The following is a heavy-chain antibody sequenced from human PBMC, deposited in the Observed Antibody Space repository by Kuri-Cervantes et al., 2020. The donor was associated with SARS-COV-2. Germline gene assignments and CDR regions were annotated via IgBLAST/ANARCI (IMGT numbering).Heavy chain of an antibody. CDR1: GYTFTSYD. CDR3: ARGAARPFYYYYYGMDV. D-gene: IGHD6-6*01. Sequence: ASVKVSCKASGYTFTSYDINWVRQATGQGLEWMGWMNPNSGNTGYAQKFQGRVTITADESTSTAYMELSSLRSEDTAVYYCARGAARPFYYYYYGMDVWGQGTTVTVSS. J-gene: IGHJ6*02. CDR2: MNPNSGNT. V-gene: IGHV1-8*01.